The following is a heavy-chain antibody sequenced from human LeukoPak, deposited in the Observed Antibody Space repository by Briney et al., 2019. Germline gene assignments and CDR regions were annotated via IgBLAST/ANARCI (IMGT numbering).Heavy chain of an antibody. CDR1: GYTSTSYG. Sequence: ASVTVSFKASGYTSTSYGISWVRQAPGQGLEWMGWISAYNGNTNYAQKLQGRVTMTTDTSTSTAYMELRSLRSDDTAVYYCARDSPLEGEAMASPIDYWGQGTLVTVSS. CDR2: ISAYNGNT. CDR3: ARDSPLEGEAMASPIDY. J-gene: IGHJ4*02. D-gene: IGHD5-18*01. V-gene: IGHV1-18*01.